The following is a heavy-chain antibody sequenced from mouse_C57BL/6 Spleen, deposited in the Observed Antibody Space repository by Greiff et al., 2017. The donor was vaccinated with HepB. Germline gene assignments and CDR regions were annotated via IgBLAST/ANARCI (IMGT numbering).Heavy chain of an antibody. J-gene: IGHJ3*01. CDR1: GFNIKDDY. CDR2: IDPENGDT. D-gene: IGHD2-3*01. V-gene: IGHV14-4*01. Sequence: EVQLQQSGAELVRPGASVKLSCTASGFNIKDDYMHWVKQRPEQGLEWIGWIDPENGDTEYASKFQGKATIPADTSSNTAYLQLSSLTSEDTAVYYCTTGWLLPPFAYWGQGTLVTVSA. CDR3: TTGWLLPPFAY.